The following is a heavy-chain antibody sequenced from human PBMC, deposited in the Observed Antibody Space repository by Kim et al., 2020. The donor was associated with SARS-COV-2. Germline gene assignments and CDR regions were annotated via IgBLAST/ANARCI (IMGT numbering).Heavy chain of an antibody. CDR2: VYHSGST. CDR3: ARVGTVAIRSEYHFDY. Sequence: SETLSLTCAVSGGSISNYNWWSWVRQPPGKGLEWIGEVYHSGSTNYNPSLKSRVTISVDKSKNQFSLKLTTVTAADTAVYYCARVGTVAIRSEYHFDYWGQGALVTVSS. J-gene: IGHJ4*02. D-gene: IGHD4-17*01. CDR1: GGSISNYNW. V-gene: IGHV4-4*02.